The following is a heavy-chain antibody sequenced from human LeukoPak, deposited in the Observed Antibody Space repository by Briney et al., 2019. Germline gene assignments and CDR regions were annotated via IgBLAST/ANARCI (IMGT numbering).Heavy chain of an antibody. CDR3: ARAPYYYDSSGYYYPYYYYGVDV. D-gene: IGHD3-22*01. J-gene: IGHJ6*02. V-gene: IGHV4-59*01. Sequence: SETLSLTCTVSGGSISSYYWSWIRQPSGKGLEWIGYIYYSGSTNYNPSLKSRVTISVDTSKNQFSLKLSSVTAADTAVYYCARAPYYYDSSGYYYPYYYYGVDVWGQGTTVTVSS. CDR2: IYYSGST. CDR1: GGSISSYY.